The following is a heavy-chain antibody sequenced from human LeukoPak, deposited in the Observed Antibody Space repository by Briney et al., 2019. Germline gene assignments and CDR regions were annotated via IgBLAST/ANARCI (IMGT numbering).Heavy chain of an antibody. Sequence: ASVKVSCKASGYTFTSYDINWVRQATGQGLGWMGWMNPNSGNTGYAQKFQGRVTMTRNTSISTAYMELSSLRSEDTAVYYCARVRDYGDYGALRVWGQGTLVTVSS. CDR3: ARVRDYGDYGALRV. J-gene: IGHJ4*02. D-gene: IGHD4-17*01. V-gene: IGHV1-8*01. CDR2: MNPNSGNT. CDR1: GYTFTSYD.